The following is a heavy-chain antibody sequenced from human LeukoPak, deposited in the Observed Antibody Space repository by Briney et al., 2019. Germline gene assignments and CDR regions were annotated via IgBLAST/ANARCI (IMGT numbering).Heavy chain of an antibody. CDR1: GFTFSSYG. D-gene: IGHD3-22*01. CDR2: IRYDGSNK. J-gene: IGHJ4*02. V-gene: IGHV3-30*02. CDR3: AKDPNYYDSSGPDY. Sequence: GGSLRLSCAASGFTFSSYGMHWVRQAPGKGLEWVAFIRYDGSNKYYADSVKGRFTISRDNSKNTLYLQMNSLRAEDTAVYYCAKDPNYYDSSGPDYWGQGTLVTVPS.